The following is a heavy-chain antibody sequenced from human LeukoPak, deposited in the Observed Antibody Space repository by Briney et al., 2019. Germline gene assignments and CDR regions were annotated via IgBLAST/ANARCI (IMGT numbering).Heavy chain of an antibody. CDR2: ISSSSSYI. Sequence: GGSLRLSCTTSGFNFRAYWMGWVRQAPGKGLEWVSSISSSSSYIYYADSVKGRFTISRDNAKNSLYLQMNSLRAEDTAVYYCARGPVAGTEDPFDYWGQGTLVTVSS. J-gene: IGHJ4*02. D-gene: IGHD6-19*01. CDR1: GFNFRAYW. CDR3: ARGPVAGTEDPFDY. V-gene: IGHV3-21*01.